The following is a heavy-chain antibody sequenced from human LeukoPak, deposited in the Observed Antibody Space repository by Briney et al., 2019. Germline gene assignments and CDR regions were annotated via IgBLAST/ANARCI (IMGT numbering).Heavy chain of an antibody. D-gene: IGHD2-2*01. Sequence: GSLRLSCAASGFNFREYYMTWIRQPPGKGLEWIGEINHSGSTNYNPSLKSRVTISVDTSKNQFSLKLSSVTAADTAVYYCARLAGGVVPSRLYYYYYMDVWGKGTTVTVSS. CDR3: ARLAGGVVPSRLYYYYYMDV. CDR2: INHSGST. J-gene: IGHJ6*03. CDR1: GFNFREYY. V-gene: IGHV4-34*01.